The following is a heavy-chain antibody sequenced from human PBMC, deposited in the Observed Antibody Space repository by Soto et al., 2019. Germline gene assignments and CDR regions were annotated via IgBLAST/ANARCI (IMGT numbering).Heavy chain of an antibody. CDR1: GFTVGNYW. Sequence: GSLRLSCAASGFTVGNYWMNWVRQAPGKGLVWVSHIKSDGTTSYADSVEGRFTVSRDDAKNTFYLQMNSLRAEDTAVYYCAKDRGEEGLKFLEWFGGMDVWGHGTTVTVSS. J-gene: IGHJ6*02. CDR2: IKSDGTT. V-gene: IGHV3-74*01. CDR3: AKDRGEEGLKFLEWFGGMDV. D-gene: IGHD3-3*01.